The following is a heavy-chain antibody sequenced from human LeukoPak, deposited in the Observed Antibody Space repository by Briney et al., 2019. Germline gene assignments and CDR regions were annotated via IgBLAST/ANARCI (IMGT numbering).Heavy chain of an antibody. D-gene: IGHD3-10*01. V-gene: IGHV4-39*02. J-gene: IGHJ5*02. Sequence: SETLSLTCTLSVDSVASGGFYWAWPRQPPGEGLEWIATVYYTGSTSYDPSLKSRVTISIDTSKNHFSLKLRSVVAPDTAVYYCARHSGSGSLSRPFDPWGQGTLVTVSS. CDR1: VDSVASGGFY. CDR2: VYYTGST. CDR3: ARHSGSGSLSRPFDP.